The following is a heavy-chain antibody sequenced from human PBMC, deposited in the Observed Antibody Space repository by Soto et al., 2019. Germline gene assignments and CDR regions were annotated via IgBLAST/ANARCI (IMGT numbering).Heavy chain of an antibody. Sequence: SETLSLTXTVSGGSISSSSYYWGWIRQPPGKGLEWIGSIYYSGSTYYNPSLKSRVTISVDTSKNQFSLKLSSVTAADTAVYYCARLGLEYYFDYWGQGTLVTVSS. CDR2: IYYSGST. J-gene: IGHJ4*02. V-gene: IGHV4-39*01. CDR3: ARLGLEYYFDY. CDR1: GGSISSSSYY.